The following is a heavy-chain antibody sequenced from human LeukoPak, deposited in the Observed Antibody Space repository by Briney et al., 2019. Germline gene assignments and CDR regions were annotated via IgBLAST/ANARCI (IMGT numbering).Heavy chain of an antibody. CDR1: GYTFTGYY. Sequence: GASGKVSCKASGYTFTGYYMLWVRQAPGQGLEGMGWINPNSGGTNYAQKFQGRGTMTRDTSISTAYMELSRLRSDDTAVYYCARVDIAARVPDYWGQGTLVTVSS. J-gene: IGHJ4*02. D-gene: IGHD6-6*01. V-gene: IGHV1-2*02. CDR3: ARVDIAARVPDY. CDR2: INPNSGGT.